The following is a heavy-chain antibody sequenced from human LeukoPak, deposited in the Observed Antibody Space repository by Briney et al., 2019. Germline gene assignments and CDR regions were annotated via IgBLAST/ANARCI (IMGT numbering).Heavy chain of an antibody. Sequence: GGSLRLSCAASGFTFSSYAMSWVRQAPGKGLEWVSAISGSGGSIYYADSVKGRFTISRDNSKNTLYLQMNSLRAEDTAVYYCAKTVVVITFRFDSWGQGSLVTVSS. CDR2: ISGSGGSI. V-gene: IGHV3-23*01. CDR3: AKTVVVITFRFDS. J-gene: IGHJ4*02. D-gene: IGHD2-21*01. CDR1: GFTFSSYA.